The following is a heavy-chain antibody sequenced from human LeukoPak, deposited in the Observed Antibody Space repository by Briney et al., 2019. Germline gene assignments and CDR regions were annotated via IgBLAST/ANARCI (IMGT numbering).Heavy chain of an antibody. J-gene: IGHJ4*02. CDR1: GYTFTSYD. Sequence: ASVKVSCKASGYTFTSYDINWVRQATGQGLEWMGWMNPNSGNTGYAQKFQGRVTITRDMSTSTVYMELSSLRSEDTAVYYCARAYYYDSSGYFPFDYWGQGTLLTVSS. CDR2: MNPNSGNT. D-gene: IGHD3-22*01. V-gene: IGHV1-8*03. CDR3: ARAYYYDSSGYFPFDY.